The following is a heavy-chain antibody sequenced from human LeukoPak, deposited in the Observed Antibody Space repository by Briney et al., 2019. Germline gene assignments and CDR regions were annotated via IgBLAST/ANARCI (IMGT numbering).Heavy chain of an antibody. CDR1: GGSISPYY. J-gene: IGHJ3*02. Sequence: PSETLSLTCTVSGGSISPYYWSWIRQPPGKGLEWIGYIYYSGSTSYNPSLKSRVTISVDTSKNQFSLKLSSVTAADTAVYYCARVQFGFNLVAFDIWGQGTMVTVSS. CDR3: ARVQFGFNLVAFDI. V-gene: IGHV4-59*01. D-gene: IGHD3-3*01. CDR2: IYYSGST.